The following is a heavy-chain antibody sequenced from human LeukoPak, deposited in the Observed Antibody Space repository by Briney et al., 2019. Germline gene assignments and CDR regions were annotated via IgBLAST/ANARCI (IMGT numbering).Heavy chain of an antibody. CDR1: GFTFSSYA. Sequence: HPGGSLRLSCAASGFTFSSYAMSWVRQAPGKGLEWVSAISGSGGSTYYADSAKGRFTISRDNSKNTLYLQMNSLRAEDTAVYYCAKREVAAAGTYYGMDVWGQGTTVTVSS. V-gene: IGHV3-23*01. D-gene: IGHD6-13*01. J-gene: IGHJ6*02. CDR3: AKREVAAAGTYYGMDV. CDR2: ISGSGGST.